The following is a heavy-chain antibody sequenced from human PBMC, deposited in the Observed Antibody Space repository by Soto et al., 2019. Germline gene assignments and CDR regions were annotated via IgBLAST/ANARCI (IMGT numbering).Heavy chain of an antibody. Sequence: QVQLVQSGAEVKKPGASVKVSCKASGYTFTGYYMHWVRQAPGQGLEWMGWINPNSGGTNYAQKFQGRVTMTRDTSISTAYMELSRLRSDDTAVYYCAREAPLGESSNAFDIWGQGTMVTVSS. J-gene: IGHJ3*02. CDR1: GYTFTGYY. V-gene: IGHV1-2*02. D-gene: IGHD3-16*01. CDR2: INPNSGGT. CDR3: AREAPLGESSNAFDI.